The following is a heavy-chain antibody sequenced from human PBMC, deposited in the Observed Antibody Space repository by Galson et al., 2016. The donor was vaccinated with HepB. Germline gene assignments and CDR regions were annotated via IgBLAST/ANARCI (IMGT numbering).Heavy chain of an antibody. J-gene: IGHJ6*02. V-gene: IGHV4-61*01. CDR2: IYYSGST. D-gene: IGHD2-21*02. Sequence: ETLSLTCTVSGGSVSSGSYYWSWIRQPPGKGLEWIGYIYYSGSTNYNPSLKSRVTISVDTSKNQFSLKLSSVTAADTAVYYCASAYCGGDCFNYYYYGMDVWGQGTAVTVSS. CDR1: GGSVSSGSYY. CDR3: ASAYCGGDCFNYYYYGMDV.